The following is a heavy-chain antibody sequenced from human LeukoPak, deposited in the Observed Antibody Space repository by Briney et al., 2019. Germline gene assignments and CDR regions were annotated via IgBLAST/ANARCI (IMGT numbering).Heavy chain of an antibody. J-gene: IGHJ4*02. V-gene: IGHV3-74*01. CDR1: GFSISGYW. Sequence: GGSLRLSCAASGFSISGYWMHWVRQAPGKGLVWVSRINSDGSSTNYADSMKGRFTISRDNAKNTVYLQLNSLRAEDTAFYYCATGASAIYSSGVVFDYWGQRTMVTVSS. CDR3: ATGASAIYSSGVVFDY. CDR2: INSDGSST. D-gene: IGHD6-19*01.